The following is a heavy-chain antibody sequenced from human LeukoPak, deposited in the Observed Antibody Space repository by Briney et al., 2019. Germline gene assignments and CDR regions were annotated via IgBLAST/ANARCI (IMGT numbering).Heavy chain of an antibody. CDR2: INPNSGGT. CDR1: GYTFTAYY. CDR3: ARGGPDLNGGELYYSDH. D-gene: IGHD3-9*01. V-gene: IGHV1-2*02. Sequence: ASVKVSCKASGYTFTAYYMHWVRQAPGQGLEWVGWINPNSGGTHYAQKFQGRVTLTRDTSISTLYMELSRLTSDDTAVYYCARGGPDLNGGELYYSDHWGQGILVTVSS. J-gene: IGHJ4*02.